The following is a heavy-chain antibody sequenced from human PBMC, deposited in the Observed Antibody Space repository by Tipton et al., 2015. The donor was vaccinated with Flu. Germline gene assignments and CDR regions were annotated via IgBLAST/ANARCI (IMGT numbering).Heavy chain of an antibody. D-gene: IGHD4-17*01. J-gene: IGHJ4*02. CDR3: ARESRGPFYGDYFDY. CDR1: GGSISSYY. Sequence: TLSLTCTVSGGSISSYYWSWIRQPPGKGLEWIGYIYYSGSTNYNPSLKSRVTISVDTSKNQFSLKLSSVTAADTAVYYCARESRGPFYGDYFDYWGQGTLVTVSS. CDR2: IYYSGST. V-gene: IGHV4-59*01.